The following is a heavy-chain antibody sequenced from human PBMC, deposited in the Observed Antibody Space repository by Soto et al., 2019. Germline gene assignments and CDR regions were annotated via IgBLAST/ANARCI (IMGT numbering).Heavy chain of an antibody. J-gene: IGHJ4*02. CDR3: VKDIHEQWLVSHFEY. CDR1: GFTFESYA. D-gene: IGHD6-19*01. Sequence: VQLVESGGGSVQPGRSLRLSCVASGFTFESYAMHWVRQVPGKGLEWVSDISWNSGSIGYEDSVKGRFTISRDNAQKSLYLEMNSLRVEDTAFYYCVKDIHEQWLVSHFEYWGQGALVTVSS. CDR2: ISWNSGSI. V-gene: IGHV3-9*01.